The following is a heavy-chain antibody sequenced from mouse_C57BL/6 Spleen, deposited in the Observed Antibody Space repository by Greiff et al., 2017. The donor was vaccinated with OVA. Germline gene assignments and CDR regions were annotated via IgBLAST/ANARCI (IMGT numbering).Heavy chain of an antibody. CDR2: IWSGGST. V-gene: IGHV2-2*01. CDR3: ARNQLGRRYFDY. D-gene: IGHD4-1*02. Sequence: QVQLQESGPGLVQPSQSLSITCTVSGFSLTSYGVHWVRQSPGKGLEWLGVIWSGGSTAYNAAFISRLSISKDNSKSQVFFKMNSLQADDTAIYYCARNQLGRRYFDYWGQGTTLTVSS. CDR1: GFSLTSYG. J-gene: IGHJ2*01.